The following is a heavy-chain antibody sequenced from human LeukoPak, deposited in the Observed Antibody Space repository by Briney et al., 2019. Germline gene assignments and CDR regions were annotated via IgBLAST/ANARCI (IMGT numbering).Heavy chain of an antibody. J-gene: IGHJ4*02. CDR2: SGSGGDT. CDR3: AKARGGTYRTYYCDY. D-gene: IGHD1-26*01. V-gene: IGHV3-23*01. CDR1: GFTFSNYA. Sequence: PGGSLRLSCVASGFTFSNYAMNWVRQAPGKGLEWVSGSGSGGDTYYVDSVKGRFTISRDNSKDTLYLQMNSLRAEDTAVYYCAKARGGTYRTYYCDYWAREPWSPSPQ.